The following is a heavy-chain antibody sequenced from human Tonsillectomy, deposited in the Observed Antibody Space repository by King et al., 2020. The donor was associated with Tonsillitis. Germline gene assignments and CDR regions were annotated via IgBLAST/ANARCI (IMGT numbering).Heavy chain of an antibody. CDR3: ARGSPPVVWFGESYMDV. Sequence: VQLQESGPGLVKPSQTLSLTCTVSGGSISSGDYYWSWIRQPPGKGLEWIGYIYYSGSTYYNPSLKSRITISVDTSKNQFSLKLSSVTAADTAVYYCARGSPPVVWFGESYMDVWGQGTTVTVSS. CDR2: IYYSGST. J-gene: IGHJ6*02. D-gene: IGHD3-10*01. CDR1: GGSISSGDYY. V-gene: IGHV4-30-4*01.